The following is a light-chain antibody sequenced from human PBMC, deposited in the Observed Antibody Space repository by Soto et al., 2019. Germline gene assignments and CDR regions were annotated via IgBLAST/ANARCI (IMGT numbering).Light chain of an antibody. Sequence: QSVLTQPPSASGTPGETVTISCSGTSSNLAGYTVNWYHQLPGAAPNVLIYSNNQRPSGVPDRISGSKSGTSASLAISGLQSEDEGDYYCAAWDDSLNGVVFGGGTKLTVL. CDR3: AAWDDSLNGVV. CDR2: SNN. V-gene: IGLV1-44*01. J-gene: IGLJ2*01. CDR1: SSNLAGYT.